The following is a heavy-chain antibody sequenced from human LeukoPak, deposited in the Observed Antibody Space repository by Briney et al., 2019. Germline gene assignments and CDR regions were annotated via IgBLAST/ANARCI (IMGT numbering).Heavy chain of an antibody. D-gene: IGHD2-15*01. J-gene: IGHJ4*02. Sequence: GGSLRLSCAASGFTFSTYAMSWVRQAPGKGLEWVSAISGSGGSTYYADSVKGRFTISRDNSKNTLYLQMNSLRAEDTAVYYCAKGYCSGGSCYSTVDTFDYWGQGTLVTVSS. V-gene: IGHV3-23*01. CDR1: GFTFSTYA. CDR3: AKGYCSGGSCYSTVDTFDY. CDR2: ISGSGGST.